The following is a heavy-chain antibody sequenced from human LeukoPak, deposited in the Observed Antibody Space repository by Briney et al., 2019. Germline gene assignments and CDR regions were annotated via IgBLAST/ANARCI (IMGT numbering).Heavy chain of an antibody. D-gene: IGHD3-3*01. CDR2: IYYSGST. J-gene: IGHJ6*03. CDR1: GGSISNYY. V-gene: IGHV4-59*01. CDR3: ARGFVVDFWSGYYMDV. Sequence: SETLSLTCTVSGGSISNYYWSWIRRPPGKGLEWIGYIYYSGSTNYNPSLKSRVTISVDTSKNQFSLKLSSVTAADTAVNYCARGFVVDFWSGYYMDVWGKGTTVTVSS.